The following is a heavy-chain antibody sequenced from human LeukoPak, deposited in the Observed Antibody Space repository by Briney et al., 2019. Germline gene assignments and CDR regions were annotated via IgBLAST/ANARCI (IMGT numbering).Heavy chain of an antibody. CDR3: ASQTVVTDAFDI. J-gene: IGHJ3*02. CDR2: VYYTGST. D-gene: IGHD4-23*01. Sequence: PSETLSLTCTVSGGSISSSSYYWSWIRQPPGEGLEWIGYVYYTGSTNYNPSLKSRVSISVDTSKNQFSLKLSSVTAADTAVYYCASQTVVTDAFDIWGQGTMVTVSS. V-gene: IGHV4-61*05. CDR1: GGSISSSSYY.